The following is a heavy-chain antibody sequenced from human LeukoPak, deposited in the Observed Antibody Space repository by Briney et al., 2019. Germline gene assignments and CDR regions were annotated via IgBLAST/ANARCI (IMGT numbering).Heavy chain of an antibody. CDR3: ARVASVGATRALDY. D-gene: IGHD1-26*01. CDR1: GGSITSDY. J-gene: IGHJ4*02. Sequence: PSETLSLTCTGSGGSITSDYCSWIRQPPGKGLESIGYIYYSGSTNYNPSLKSRVTISVDTSKNHFSLKLSSVTAADTAVYYCARVASVGATRALDYWGQGTLVTVSS. V-gene: IGHV4-59*01. CDR2: IYYSGST.